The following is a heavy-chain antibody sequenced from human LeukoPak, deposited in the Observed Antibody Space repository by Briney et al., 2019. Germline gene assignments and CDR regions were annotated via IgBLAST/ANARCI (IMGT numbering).Heavy chain of an antibody. CDR2: ISSSSSYI. Sequence: PGGSLRLSCAASGFTFSSYSMNWVRQAPGKGLEWVSSISSSSSYIYYADSVKGRFTISRDNAKNSLYLQMNSLRAADTAVYYYARGDIDTAMVYYYYYMDVWGKGTTVTVSS. CDR1: GFTFSSYS. CDR3: ARGDIDTAMVYYYYYMDV. J-gene: IGHJ6*03. D-gene: IGHD5-18*01. V-gene: IGHV3-21*01.